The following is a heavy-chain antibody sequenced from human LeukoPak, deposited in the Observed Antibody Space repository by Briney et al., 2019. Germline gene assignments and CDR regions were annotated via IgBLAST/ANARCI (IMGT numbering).Heavy chain of an antibody. Sequence: GGSLKLSCAASGFTFSGSAMHWVRQASGKGLEWVGRIRSKANSYATAYAASVKGRYTISRDDSKNTAYLQMNSLKTEDTAVYYCTGIAATNYYYYYMDVWGKGTTVTVSS. V-gene: IGHV3-73*01. CDR1: GFTFSGSA. J-gene: IGHJ6*03. CDR3: TGIAATNYYYYYMDV. CDR2: IRSKANSYAT. D-gene: IGHD6-13*01.